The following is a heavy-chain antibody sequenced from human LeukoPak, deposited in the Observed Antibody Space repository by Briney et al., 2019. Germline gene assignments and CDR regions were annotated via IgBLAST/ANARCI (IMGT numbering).Heavy chain of an antibody. V-gene: IGHV1-2*02. CDR3: ARSPDILTGENFDY. J-gene: IGHJ4*02. D-gene: IGHD3-9*01. Sequence: GASVKVSCKASGYTFTGYYVHWVRQAPGQGLEGMGWINPNSGVTNYAQKFQGRVTMTRDMSISTAYMELSRLRSDDTAVYYCARSPDILTGENFDYWGQGTLVTVSS. CDR2: INPNSGVT. CDR1: GYTFTGYY.